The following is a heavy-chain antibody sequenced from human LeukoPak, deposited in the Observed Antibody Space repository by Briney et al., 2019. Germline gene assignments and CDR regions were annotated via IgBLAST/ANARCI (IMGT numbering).Heavy chain of an antibody. Sequence: TGGSLRLSCAASGFTFSRYGMSWVRQAPGKGLEWVSAISGSGGSTYYAGSVKGRFTISRDNSKNTLYLQMNSLRAEDTAVYYCAGGYGSGSYRDWGQGTLVTVSS. CDR3: AGGYGSGSYRD. CDR2: ISGSGGST. V-gene: IGHV3-23*01. J-gene: IGHJ4*02. D-gene: IGHD3-10*01. CDR1: GFTFSRYG.